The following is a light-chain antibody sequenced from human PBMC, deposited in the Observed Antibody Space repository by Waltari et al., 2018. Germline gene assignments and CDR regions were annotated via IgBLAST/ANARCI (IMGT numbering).Light chain of an antibody. Sequence: QSALTQPSSVSGSPGQSIPIPCTATSSDFGANKYVSWYQQHPGKAPKLVIYDVTERPSGVSNRFSGSKSGSTASLTISGLQAEDEAGYYCSSRTNSITWVFGGGTKVTVL. CDR2: DVT. CDR1: SSDFGANKY. V-gene: IGLV2-14*03. CDR3: SSRTNSITWV. J-gene: IGLJ3*02.